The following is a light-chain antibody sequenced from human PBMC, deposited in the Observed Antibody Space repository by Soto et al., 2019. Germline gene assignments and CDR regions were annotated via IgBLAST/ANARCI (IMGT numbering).Light chain of an antibody. V-gene: IGKV3D-20*01. CDR1: ERVSSSY. J-gene: IGKJ5*01. CDR3: QQYGSSPIT. CDR2: DAS. Sequence: IVLTQSPATMSLSPGERATLSCGASERVSSSYVAWYQMKAGLAPRLLIHDASTRASGIPDRFRGSKSGTDFTLTIRGLEPEDAALYYCQQYGSSPITFGHGTRLE.